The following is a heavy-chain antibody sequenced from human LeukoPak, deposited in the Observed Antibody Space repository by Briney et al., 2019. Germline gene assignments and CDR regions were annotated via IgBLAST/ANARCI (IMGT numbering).Heavy chain of an antibody. V-gene: IGHV6-1*01. J-gene: IGHJ3*02. CDR1: GDSVSSNSAA. CDR3: ARMVLLWFGELSPNAFDI. Sequence: SQTLSLTCAISGDSVSSNSAAWNWIRQSSSRGLEWLGRTYYRSKWYNDYAVSVKSRITINPDTSKNQFSLQLNSVTPEDTAVYYCARMVLLWFGELSPNAFDIWGQGTMVTVSS. CDR2: TYYRSKWYN. D-gene: IGHD3-10*01.